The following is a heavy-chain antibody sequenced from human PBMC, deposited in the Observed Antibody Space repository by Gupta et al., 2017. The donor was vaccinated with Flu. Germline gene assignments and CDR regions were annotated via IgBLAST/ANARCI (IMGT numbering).Heavy chain of an antibody. CDR1: GFPFSDYY. CDR2: ISSSGSTI. J-gene: IGHJ4*02. CDR3: ARDSSSDGRYYDSSGYQPSLFY. D-gene: IGHD3-22*01. Sequence: QVQLVESGGGLVKPGGSLRLSCAASGFPFSDYYMSWNRQAPGKGLEWVSYISSSGSTIYYADSVKGRFTISRDNAKNSLYLQMNSLRAEDTAVYYCARDSSSDGRYYDSSGYQPSLFYWGQGTLVTVSS. V-gene: IGHV3-11*01.